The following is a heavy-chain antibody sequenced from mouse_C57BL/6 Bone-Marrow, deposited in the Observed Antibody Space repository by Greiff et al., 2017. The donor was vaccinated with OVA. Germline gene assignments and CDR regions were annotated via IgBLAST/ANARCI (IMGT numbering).Heavy chain of an antibody. Sequence: VQLQQSGPELVRPGASVKISCKASGYTFTSYWMQWVRQRPGQGLEWIGEIFPGRGSTYYNEKFKGKATLTVDTSSSTAYMQLSSLTSEDSAVYFCARRFLYWYFDVWGTGTTVTVSS. CDR2: IFPGRGST. CDR1: GYTFTSYW. J-gene: IGHJ1*03. V-gene: IGHV1-56*01. CDR3: ARRFLYWYFDV.